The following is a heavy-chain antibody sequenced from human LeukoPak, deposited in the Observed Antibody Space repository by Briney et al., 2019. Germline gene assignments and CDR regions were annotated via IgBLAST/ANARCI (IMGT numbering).Heavy chain of an antibody. CDR1: GITFSSYA. CDR3: AKDLAPGNY. CDR2: ISGSGGST. Sequence: PGESLRLSCAASGITFSSYAMSWVRQAPGKGLEWVSTISGSGGSTYNADPVKGRFTISRDNSKNTLYLQMNSLRAEDTAVYYCAKDLAPGNYWGQGTLVTVSS. J-gene: IGHJ4*02. V-gene: IGHV3-23*01. D-gene: IGHD1-26*01.